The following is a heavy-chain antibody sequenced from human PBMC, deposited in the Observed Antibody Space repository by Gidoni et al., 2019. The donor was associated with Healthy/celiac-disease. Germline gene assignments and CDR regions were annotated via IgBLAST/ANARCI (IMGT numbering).Heavy chain of an antibody. Sequence: QVQLQESGPGLVKPSQTLSLTCTISGGSISSGSYYWSWIRQPAGKGLEWIGRIYTSGSTNYNPSLKSRVTISVDTSKNQFSLKLSSVTAADTAVYYCARALPGSFDPWGQGTLVTVSS. CDR2: IYTSGST. CDR1: GGSISSGSYY. CDR3: ARALPGSFDP. V-gene: IGHV4-61*02. J-gene: IGHJ5*02.